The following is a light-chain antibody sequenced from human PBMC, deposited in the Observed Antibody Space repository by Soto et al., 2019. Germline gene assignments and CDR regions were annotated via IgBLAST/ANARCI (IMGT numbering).Light chain of an antibody. CDR1: SSDVGTYNL. V-gene: IGLV2-23*02. J-gene: IGLJ3*02. CDR3: SSYTLCRTWV. Sequence: QSVLTQPASVSGSPGQSISISCTGTSSDVGTYNLLSWYQQHPGKAPKLIIYEVTERPSGVSDRFSGSKSGSTASLTISGLQADDEALYFCSSYTLCRTWVLGGGTKVTVL. CDR2: EVT.